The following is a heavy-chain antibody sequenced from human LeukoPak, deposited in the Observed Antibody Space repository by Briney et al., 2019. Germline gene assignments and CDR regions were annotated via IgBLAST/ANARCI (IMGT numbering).Heavy chain of an antibody. J-gene: IGHJ3*01. Sequence: GGSLRLSCTASGFTFGDYAMSWVRQAPGKGLEWVGFIRSKAYGGTTEYAASVKGRFTIPRDDSKSIAYLQMNSLKTEDTAVYYCTRDPQSNWGHAFDAWGQGTMVTVSS. CDR3: TRDPQSNWGHAFDA. CDR1: GFTFGDYA. D-gene: IGHD7-27*01. V-gene: IGHV3-49*04. CDR2: IRSKAYGGTT.